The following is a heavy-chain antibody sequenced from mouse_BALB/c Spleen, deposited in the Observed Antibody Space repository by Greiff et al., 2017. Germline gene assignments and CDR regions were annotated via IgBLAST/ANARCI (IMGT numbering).Heavy chain of an antibody. CDR2: ISDGGSYT. CDR1: GFTFSDYY. V-gene: IGHV5-4*02. J-gene: IGHJ2*01. D-gene: IGHD3-3*01. Sequence: EVKVEESGGGLVKPGGSLKLSCAASGFTFSDYYMYWVRQTPEKRLEWVATISDGGSYTYYPDSVKGRFTISRDNAKNNLYLQMSSLKSEDTAMYYCARGGGGREYYFDYWGQGTTLTVSS. CDR3: ARGGGGREYYFDY.